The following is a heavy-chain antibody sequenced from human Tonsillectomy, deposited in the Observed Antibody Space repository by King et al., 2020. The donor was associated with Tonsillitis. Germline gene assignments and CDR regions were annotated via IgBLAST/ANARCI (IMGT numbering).Heavy chain of an antibody. CDR1: GFTVSSYI. J-gene: IGHJ4*02. Sequence: VQLVESGGGLVKPGGSLRLSCAASGFTVSSYIMNCVLQGPGEGLEWVSSISSSSSYLYYADSVKGRFTISRDNAKNSLYLQMNSLRAEDTAVYYCARDLSGDEGFDYWGQGTLVTVSS. D-gene: IGHD7-27*01. V-gene: IGHV3-21*01. CDR2: ISSSSSYL. CDR3: ARDLSGDEGFDY.